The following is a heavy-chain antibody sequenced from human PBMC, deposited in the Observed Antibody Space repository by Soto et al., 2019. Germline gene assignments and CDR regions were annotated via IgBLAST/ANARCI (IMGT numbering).Heavy chain of an antibody. V-gene: IGHV1-69*08. CDR1: GGTFSRYS. CDR2: IIPIFGIA. Sequence: QVQLVQSGAEVKKPGSSVKVSCKASGGTFSRYSITWVRQAPGHGLEWIGRIIPIFGIASYAQKFQGRVTITADESTSTAYMVLSSLRSDDTAVYYCAREDRDRETGLVPAAIDGMDVWGQGTTVTVSS. J-gene: IGHJ6*02. CDR3: AREDRDRETGLVPAAIDGMDV. D-gene: IGHD2-2*01.